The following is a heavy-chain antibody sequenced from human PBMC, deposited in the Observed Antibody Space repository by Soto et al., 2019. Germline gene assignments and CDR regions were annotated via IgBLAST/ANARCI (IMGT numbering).Heavy chain of an antibody. V-gene: IGHV3-48*03. D-gene: IGHD3-3*01. Sequence: PVGSLRLSCVVSRFTFSSHEMNWVRQAPGKGPEWVSKISESGGTTSYADSVKGRFTISRDNARDSLYLHMDSLRAEDTAVYYCARDRSLIFAVPPYGMDVWGQGTTVTVSS. CDR1: RFTFSSHE. J-gene: IGHJ6*02. CDR2: ISESGGTT. CDR3: ARDRSLIFAVPPYGMDV.